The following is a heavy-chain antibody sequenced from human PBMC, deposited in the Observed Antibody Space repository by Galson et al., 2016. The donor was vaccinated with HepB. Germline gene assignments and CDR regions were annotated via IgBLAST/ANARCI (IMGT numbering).Heavy chain of an antibody. CDR2: IKQDGSEK. D-gene: IGHD3-16*01. Sequence: SLRLSCAASGFMFSRYWMNWVRQAPGKGLEWVANIKQDGSEKNYVASVKDRFTISRDNAKNSLYLQIHSLRTEDTAMYYCSRHYSYDGNAFAIWAKGQWSPSL. V-gene: IGHV3-7*03. CDR1: GFMFSRYW. J-gene: IGHJ3*02. CDR3: SRHYSYDGNAFAI.